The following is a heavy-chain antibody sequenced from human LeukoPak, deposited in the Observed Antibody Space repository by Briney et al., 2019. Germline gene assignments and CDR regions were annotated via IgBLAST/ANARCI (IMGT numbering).Heavy chain of an antibody. V-gene: IGHV3-48*01. CDR1: GFTFSSYS. J-gene: IGHJ4*02. CDR2: ITSGSGTV. Sequence: PGGSLRLSCAASGFTFSSYSMNWVRQAPGKGLEWLSCITSGSGTVYYADSVKGRFAISRDSSKNTLYLQMNSLRAEDTAVYYCAKDFGDTAMAYWGQGTLVTVSS. CDR3: AKDFGDTAMAY. D-gene: IGHD5-18*01.